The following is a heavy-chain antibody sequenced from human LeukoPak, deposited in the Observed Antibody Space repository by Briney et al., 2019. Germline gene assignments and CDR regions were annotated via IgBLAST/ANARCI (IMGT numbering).Heavy chain of an antibody. CDR2: ISSSSSTI. D-gene: IGHD6-13*01. V-gene: IGHV3-48*02. Sequence: EGSLRLSCAASGFTFSSYSMNWVRQAPGKGLEWVSYISSSSSTIYYADSVKDRFTISRDNAKNSLYLQMNSLRDEDTAVYYCARDQSSSWYNYFDYWGQGTLVTVSS. J-gene: IGHJ4*02. CDR1: GFTFSSYS. CDR3: ARDQSSSWYNYFDY.